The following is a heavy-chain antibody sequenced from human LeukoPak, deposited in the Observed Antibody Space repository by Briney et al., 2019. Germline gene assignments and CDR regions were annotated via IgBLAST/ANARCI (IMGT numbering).Heavy chain of an antibody. J-gene: IGHJ4*02. V-gene: IGHV4-59*01. CDR2: IYSSGST. Sequence: SEAVSLTCTGWGGSISRYYWSWIRQPPGKGLPEMRYIYSSGSTNYNPTPTSRVPISVATSKTQFSLKLSSVTAAATAVYFCARHPFSSPFDYWGQGTLVTVSS. CDR3: ARHPFSSPFDY. CDR1: GGSISRYY. D-gene: IGHD2/OR15-2a*01.